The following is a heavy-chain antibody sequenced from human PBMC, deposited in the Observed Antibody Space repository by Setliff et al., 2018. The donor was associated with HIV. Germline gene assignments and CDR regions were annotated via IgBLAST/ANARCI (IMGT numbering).Heavy chain of an antibody. CDR1: GGSVDSRDYY. Sequence: SETLSLTCAVSGGSVDSRDYYWGWIRQPPGKGLEWIGNILYGGTTYYTPSLKSRISISVDTSRNQFSLRLNSVTAADTAVYYCARPTTGLGGGAAFDIWGQGTMVTVSS. CDR2: ILYGGTT. CDR3: ARPTTGLGGGAAFDI. J-gene: IGHJ3*02. D-gene: IGHD2-8*01. V-gene: IGHV4-39*01.